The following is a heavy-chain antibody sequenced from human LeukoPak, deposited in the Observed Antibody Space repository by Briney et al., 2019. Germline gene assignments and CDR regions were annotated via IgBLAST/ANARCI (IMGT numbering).Heavy chain of an antibody. CDR3: ARVVTHTYCSSTSCQHGGNWFDP. V-gene: IGHV1-69*04. CDR1: GGTFSSYA. Sequence: ASVKVSCEASGGTFSSYAISWVRQAPGQGLEWMGRIIPILGIANYAQKFQGRVTITADKSTSTAYMELSSLRSEDTAVYYCARVVTHTYCSSTSCQHGGNWFDPWGQGTLVTVSS. D-gene: IGHD2-2*01. J-gene: IGHJ5*02. CDR2: IIPILGIA.